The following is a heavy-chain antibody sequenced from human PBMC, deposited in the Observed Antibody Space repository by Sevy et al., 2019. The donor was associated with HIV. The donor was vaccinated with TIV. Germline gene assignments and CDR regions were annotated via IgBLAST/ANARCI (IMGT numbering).Heavy chain of an antibody. Sequence: ASVKVSCKASGYTFTSYGISWVRQAPGQGLEWMGWISAYNGNTNYAQKLQGRVTMTTDTSTSKAYMGLRSLRSDDTAVYYCARERVGATSFDYWGQGTLVTVSS. D-gene: IGHD1-26*01. J-gene: IGHJ4*02. CDR3: ARERVGATSFDY. CDR1: GYTFTSYG. V-gene: IGHV1-18*01. CDR2: ISAYNGNT.